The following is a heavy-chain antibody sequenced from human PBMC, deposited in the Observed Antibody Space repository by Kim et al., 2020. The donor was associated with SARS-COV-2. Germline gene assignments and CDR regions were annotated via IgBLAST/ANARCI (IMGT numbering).Heavy chain of an antibody. CDR3: ARDYDSSGYYDI. J-gene: IGHJ4*02. D-gene: IGHD3-22*01. Sequence: TRYRPAHKRRLTLSVDTSKNQFSLKLSSVSAADTAVYYCARDYDSSGYYDIWGQGILVTVSS. V-gene: IGHV4-31*02. CDR2: T.